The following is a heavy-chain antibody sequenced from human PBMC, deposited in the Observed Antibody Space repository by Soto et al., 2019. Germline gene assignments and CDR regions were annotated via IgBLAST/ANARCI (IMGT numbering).Heavy chain of an antibody. V-gene: IGHV3-21*01. CDR3: ASRSLSLAVAEPWEAFDI. J-gene: IGHJ3*02. D-gene: IGHD6-19*01. CDR2: ISSSSSYI. Sequence: EVQLVESGGGLVKPGGSLRLSCAASGFTFSSYSMNWVRQAPGKGLEWVSSISSSSSYIYYADSVKGRFTISRDNAKNSLYLQMNSLRAEDTAVYYCASRSLSLAVAEPWEAFDIWGQGTMVTVSS. CDR1: GFTFSSYS.